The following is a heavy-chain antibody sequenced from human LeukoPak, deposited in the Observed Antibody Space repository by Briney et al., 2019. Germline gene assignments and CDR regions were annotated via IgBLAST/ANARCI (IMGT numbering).Heavy chain of an antibody. CDR2: IYPGDSDT. CDR3: ARLNRRTGTDY. V-gene: IGHV5-51*01. J-gene: IGHJ4*02. D-gene: IGHD1-1*01. Sequence: GESLKISCEGSGYIFTTYWIAWVRQMPGKGLEWMGIIYPGDSDTRYSPSFQGQVTISADKSISTAYLQWSSLKASDTAMYYCARLNRRTGTDYWGQGTLVTVSS. CDR1: GYIFTTYW.